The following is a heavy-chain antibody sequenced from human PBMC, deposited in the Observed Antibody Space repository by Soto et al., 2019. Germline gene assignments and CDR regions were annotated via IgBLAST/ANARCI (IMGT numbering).Heavy chain of an antibody. D-gene: IGHD3-10*01. V-gene: IGHV4-59*08. CDR2: IYHSGST. CDR1: GGSISSYY. J-gene: IGHJ5*02. Sequence: QVQLQESGPGLVKPSETLSLTCTVSGGSISSYYWSWIRQPPGKGLEWIGYIYHSGSTNYNPSLKSRVTISVDTSKNQFSLKLSSVTAADTAVYYCARRPWFGESGGWFDPWGQGTLVTVSS. CDR3: ARRPWFGESGGWFDP.